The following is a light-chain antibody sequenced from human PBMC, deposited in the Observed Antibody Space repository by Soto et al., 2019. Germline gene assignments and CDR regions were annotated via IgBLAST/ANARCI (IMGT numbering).Light chain of an antibody. J-gene: IGKJ4*01. CDR3: QQSYSTPLT. CDR2: AAS. CDR1: QGIRND. Sequence: IQMNQSPSSLSASVGDRVTITCRASQGIRNDLGWYQQPPGKAPKLXIYAASSLHSGVPSRFRCSGSGTDCTRTISSLQPEDVATYYCQQSYSTPLTFGGGTKVDI. V-gene: IGKV1-39*01.